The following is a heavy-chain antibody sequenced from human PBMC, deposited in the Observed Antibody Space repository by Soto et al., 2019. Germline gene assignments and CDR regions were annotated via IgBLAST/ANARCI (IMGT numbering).Heavy chain of an antibody. D-gene: IGHD5-18*01. CDR3: ARDGGYIEGFDS. Sequence: QVQLQESGPGLVKPSETLSLTCTVSGGSISSYYWSWIRQPPGKGLEWIGYIYYSGSTKYNPSLKSRVTIAVDTSKNQFSLKLRSVTAADTAVYYCARDGGYIEGFDSWGQGTLVTVSS. V-gene: IGHV4-59*01. J-gene: IGHJ4*02. CDR2: IYYSGST. CDR1: GGSISSYY.